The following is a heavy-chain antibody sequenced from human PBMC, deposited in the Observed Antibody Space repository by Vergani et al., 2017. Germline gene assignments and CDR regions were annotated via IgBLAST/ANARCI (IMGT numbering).Heavy chain of an antibody. J-gene: IGHJ6*03. CDR1: GFTSSYYG. Sequence: QVHLVESGGGVVQPGRSLRLSCVVSGFTSSYYGMHWVRQAPGKGLEWVAVISYDGSNKYYADSVKGRFTISRDNSKNTLYLQMNSLRAEDTAVYYCAKDGRYCSGGSCLKGYMDVWGKXP. V-gene: IGHV3-30*18. CDR3: AKDGRYCSGGSCLKGYMDV. CDR2: ISYDGSNK. D-gene: IGHD2-15*01.